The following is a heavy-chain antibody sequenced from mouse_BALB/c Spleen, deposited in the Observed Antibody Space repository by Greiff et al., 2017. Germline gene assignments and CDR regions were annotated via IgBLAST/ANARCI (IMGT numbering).Heavy chain of an antibody. CDR2: ISYSGST. V-gene: IGHV3-2*02. J-gene: IGHJ4*01. D-gene: IGHD2-4*01. CDR3: ARSISPHYYAMDY. Sequence: VQLKESGPGLVKPSQSLSLTCTVTGYSITSDYAWNWIRQFPGNKLEWMGYISYSGSTSYNPSLKSRISITRDTSKNQFFLQLNSVTTEDTATYYCARSISPHYYAMDYWGQGTSVTVSS. CDR1: GYSITSDYA.